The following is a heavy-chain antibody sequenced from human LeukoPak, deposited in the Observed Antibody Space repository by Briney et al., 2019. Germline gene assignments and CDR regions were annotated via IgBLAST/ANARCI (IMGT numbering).Heavy chain of an antibody. Sequence: GGSLRLSCAASGFTFSSYEMNWVRQAPGKGLEGVSYISTSGSTIYYADSVKGRFTISRDNAKNSLYVQMNSLRAEDTAVYYCAKAVGATPYYFDYWGQGTLVTVSS. V-gene: IGHV3-48*03. CDR3: AKAVGATPYYFDY. D-gene: IGHD1-26*01. CDR1: GFTFSSYE. J-gene: IGHJ4*02. CDR2: ISTSGSTI.